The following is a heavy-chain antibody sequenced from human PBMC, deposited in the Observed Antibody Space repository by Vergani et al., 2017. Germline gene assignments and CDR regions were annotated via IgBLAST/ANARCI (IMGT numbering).Heavy chain of an antibody. V-gene: IGHV3-NL1*01. D-gene: IGHD6-19*01. CDR1: GFIFNDYG. CDR3: AKVGRSEVAGTFGAVDI. CDR2: LSTSDRRT. Sequence: QVQLVESGGGVVQPGGSLRLSCAASGFIFNDYGLHWVRQAPGKGLEWVSTLSTSDRRTHYADSVKGRFTISRDNSKNTLFVHMNSLRPEDTAVYYCAKVGRSEVAGTFGAVDIWGQGTMVTVSS. J-gene: IGHJ3*02.